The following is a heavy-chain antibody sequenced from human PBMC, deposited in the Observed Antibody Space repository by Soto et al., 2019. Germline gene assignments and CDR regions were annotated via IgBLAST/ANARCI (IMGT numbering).Heavy chain of an antibody. CDR3: AVGNDYVYFYDC. J-gene: IGHJ4*02. CDR1: GGSLTTGDYY. D-gene: IGHD4-17*01. CDR2: ISRSGNI. Sequence: QVQLQESGPGLAKPSQTLSLICTVSGGSLTTGDYYWSWIRQSPGEGLEWIGYISRSGNIFYNPSLKTRITISLDTSKNQCSLKLNSVTAADTAVYYCAVGNDYVYFYDCWGQGTLVTVSS. V-gene: IGHV4-30-4*01.